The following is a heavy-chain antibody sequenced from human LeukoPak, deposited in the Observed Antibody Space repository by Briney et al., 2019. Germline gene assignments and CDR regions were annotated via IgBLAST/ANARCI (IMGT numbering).Heavy chain of an antibody. J-gene: IGHJ4*02. CDR1: GFTFSSYG. V-gene: IGHV3-30*02. Sequence: PGGSLRLSCAASGFTFSSYGMHWVRQAPGKGLEWVAFIRYDGSNNYYADSVKGRFTISRDNSKNTLYLQMNSLRAEDTAVYYCAKDPSLYSSSSSLDYWGQGTLVTVSS. CDR3: AKDPSLYSSSSSLDY. CDR2: IRYDGSNN. D-gene: IGHD6-6*01.